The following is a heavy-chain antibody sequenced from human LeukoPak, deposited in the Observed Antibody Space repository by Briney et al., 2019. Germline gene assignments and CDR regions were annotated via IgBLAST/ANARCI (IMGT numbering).Heavy chain of an antibody. J-gene: IGHJ4*02. V-gene: IGHV2-5*02. Sequence: ESGPTLVKPTQTLTLTCTFSGFSLSTSGVGVGWIRQPPGKALEWLALIYWDDDKRYSPSLKSRLTITKDTSKNQVVLTMTNMDPVDTATYYCAHASLGDDILTGPEEVFDYWGQGTLVTVSS. D-gene: IGHD3-9*01. CDR3: AHASLGDDILTGPEEVFDY. CDR1: GFSLSTSGVG. CDR2: IYWDDDK.